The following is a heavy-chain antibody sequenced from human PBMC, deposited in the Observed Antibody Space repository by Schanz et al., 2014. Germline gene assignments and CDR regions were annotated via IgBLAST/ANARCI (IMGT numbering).Heavy chain of an antibody. J-gene: IGHJ4*02. CDR3: ARPPHDSSGYYPFDY. Sequence: VQLVESGGGLVQPGGSLRLSCTASGFTFSDYFMAWIRQPPGRGLEWVSYIGNGGVTIYYADSVKGRFTISRDNSKNSLYLQMNSLRAEDTAVYYCARPPHDSSGYYPFDYWGQGTLVTVSS. CDR1: GFTFSDYF. CDR2: IGNGGVTI. D-gene: IGHD3-22*01. V-gene: IGHV3-11*01.